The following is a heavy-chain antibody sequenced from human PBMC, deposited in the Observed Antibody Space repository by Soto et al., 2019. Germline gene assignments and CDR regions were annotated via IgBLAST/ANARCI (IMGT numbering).Heavy chain of an antibody. J-gene: IGHJ4*02. D-gene: IGHD3-10*01. CDR3: TRDSSYYGSGRGVLDY. CDR1: GFAVNNDY. V-gene: IGHV3-66*01. Sequence: VHLVESGGDLVQPGGSLRLSCAISGFAVNNDYVSWVRQAPGKGLEWVSVISKDGSTVYADSVQGRFFVSRDATRNMVFLQMNSLRVEDTAVYHCTRDSSYYGSGRGVLDYWGQGTLVTASS. CDR2: ISKDGST.